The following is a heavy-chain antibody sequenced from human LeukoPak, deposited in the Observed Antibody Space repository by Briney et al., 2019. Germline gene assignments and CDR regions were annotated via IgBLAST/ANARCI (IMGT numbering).Heavy chain of an antibody. CDR3: ARDMISSGSGFDY. CDR2: INPNSGGT. J-gene: IGHJ4*02. D-gene: IGHD6-19*01. V-gene: IGHV1-2*02. CDR1: GYTFTGYY. Sequence: ASVKVSCKASGYTFTGYYMHWVRQAPGQGLEWMGWINPNSGGTNYAQKLQGRVTMTRDTSISTAYMELSRLRSDDTAVYYCARDMISSGSGFDYWGQGTLVTVSS.